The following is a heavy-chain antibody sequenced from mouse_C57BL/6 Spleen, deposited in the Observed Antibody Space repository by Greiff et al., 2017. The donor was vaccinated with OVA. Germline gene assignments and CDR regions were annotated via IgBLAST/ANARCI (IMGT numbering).Heavy chain of an antibody. CDR3: ARGPIYYCNYIFDY. CDR1: GFTFSDYG. D-gene: IGHD2-1*01. J-gene: IGHJ2*01. CDR2: ISSGSSTI. V-gene: IGHV5-17*01. Sequence: EVMLVESGGGLVKPGGSLKLSCAASGFTFSDYGMHWVRQAPEKGLEWVAYISSGSSTIYYDDTVKGRFTISRDNAKNPLFLQMTSLESEDTAMYDCARGPIYYCNYIFDYWGQGTTLTVSS.